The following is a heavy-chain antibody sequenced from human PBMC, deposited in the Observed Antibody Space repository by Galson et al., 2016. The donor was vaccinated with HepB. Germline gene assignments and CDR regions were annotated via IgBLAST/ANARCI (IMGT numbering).Heavy chain of an antibody. CDR3: ASAPAATESDY. J-gene: IGHJ4*02. CDR2: IKQDGSEE. D-gene: IGHD6-25*01. CDR1: GFTFSGYW. Sequence: LRLSCAASGFTFSGYWMTWVRQAPGKGLELAANIKQDGSEENYVDSVKGRFTVSRDNAKNLVYLQMNSLRAEDTAMYYCASAPAATESDYWGQGTLVTVSP. V-gene: IGHV3-7*01.